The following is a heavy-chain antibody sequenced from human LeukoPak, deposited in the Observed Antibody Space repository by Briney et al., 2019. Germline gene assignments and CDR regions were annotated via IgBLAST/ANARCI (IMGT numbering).Heavy chain of an antibody. Sequence: GRSLRLSCTVSEFIFDDFAMHWVRQAPGKGLEWVSGIYWDSSSVDYADSVKGRFTISRDNAKNSLYLQMNNLRDEDTAVYYCATSRDWRVESWGRGIAVTVSS. V-gene: IGHV3-9*01. J-gene: IGHJ4*02. D-gene: IGHD2-21*02. CDR3: ATSRDWRVES. CDR1: EFIFDDFA. CDR2: IYWDSSSV.